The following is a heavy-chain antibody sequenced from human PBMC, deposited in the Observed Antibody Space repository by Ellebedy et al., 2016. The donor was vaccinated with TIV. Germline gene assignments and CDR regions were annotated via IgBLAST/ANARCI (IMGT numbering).Heavy chain of an antibody. V-gene: IGHV3-23*01. D-gene: IGHD6-25*01. Sequence: GGSLRLSXAGSGFTFSSYAMRWVRQAPGKGLEWVSGIRGSGGSIHYADSVTGRFTISRDNSKNTLYLQMNSLRAEDTAVYYCAKRNGGIAAFEGGYWGQGTLVTVSS. CDR3: AKRNGGIAAFEGGY. CDR1: GFTFSSYA. CDR2: IRGSGGSI. J-gene: IGHJ4*02.